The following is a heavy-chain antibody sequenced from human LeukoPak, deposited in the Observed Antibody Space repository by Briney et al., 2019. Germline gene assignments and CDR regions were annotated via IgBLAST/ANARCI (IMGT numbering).Heavy chain of an antibody. CDR2: IYYSGST. CDR3: ARDEGDYEGLGMDV. Sequence: SETLSLTCTVSGDSISNYYWNWIRQPPGKGLEWIGKIYYSGSTNYNPSLRSRVIISVDTSQNQFSLKVNSMTAADTAVYYCARDEGDYEGLGMDVWGQGTTVTVSS. CDR1: GDSISNYY. V-gene: IGHV4-59*01. J-gene: IGHJ6*02. D-gene: IGHD4-17*01.